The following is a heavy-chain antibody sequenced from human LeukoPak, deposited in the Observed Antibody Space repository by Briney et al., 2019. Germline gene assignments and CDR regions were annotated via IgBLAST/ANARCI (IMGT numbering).Heavy chain of an antibody. CDR2: IRSKANSYAT. J-gene: IGHJ4*02. V-gene: IGHV3-73*01. D-gene: IGHD5-24*01. Sequence: GGSLKLSCAASGFTFSGSAMQWVRQASGKGLEWVGRIRSKANSYATAYAASVKGRFTISRDDSKNTAYLQMNSLKTEDTAVYYCTRGATTIFDYWGQGTWSPSPQ. CDR3: TRGATTIFDY. CDR1: GFTFSGSA.